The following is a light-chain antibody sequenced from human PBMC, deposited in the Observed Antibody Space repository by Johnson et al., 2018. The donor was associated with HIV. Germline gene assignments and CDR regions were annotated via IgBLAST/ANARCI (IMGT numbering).Light chain of an antibody. CDR3: GLWDTSLSAGGV. V-gene: IGLV1-51*02. Sequence: QSVLTQPPSVSAAPGQKVTISCSGSSSNIGNNYVSWYQQLPGTAPKLLIYENNKRPSGIPDRFSGSKSATSATLGITGLQTGDEADYYCGLWDTSLSAGGVFGTGTKVTVL. CDR2: ENN. CDR1: SSNIGNNY. J-gene: IGLJ1*01.